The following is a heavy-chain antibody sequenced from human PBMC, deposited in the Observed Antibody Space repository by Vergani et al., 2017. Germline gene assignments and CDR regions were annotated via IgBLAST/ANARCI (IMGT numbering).Heavy chain of an antibody. CDR1: GFTFSSCA. CDR2: ISGSGGST. V-gene: IGHV3-23*01. J-gene: IGHJ6*03. D-gene: IGHD3-16*01. CDR3: ARNKSKRASAVMGAYYYYMRV. Sequence: EVQLLESGGGLVQPGGSLRLSCAASGFTFSSCAMSGVRQAPGKGLEWGSAISGSGGSTYYADPVKGRFTISRDNSKNTLYLEMESLRVEDTAVYFCARNKSKRASAVMGAYYYYMRVLGRGTKVTVP.